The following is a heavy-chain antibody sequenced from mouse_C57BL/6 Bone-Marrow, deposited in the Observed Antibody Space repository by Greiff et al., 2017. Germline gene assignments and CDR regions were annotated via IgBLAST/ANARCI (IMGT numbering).Heavy chain of an antibody. J-gene: IGHJ1*03. CDR2: IHPNSGST. D-gene: IGHD1-1*01. CDR1: GYTFTSYW. V-gene: IGHV1-64*01. CDR3: ARSRTTVVRYWYFDV. Sequence: QVQLQQPGAELVKPGASVKLSCKASGYTFTSYWMHWVKQRPGQGLEWIGMIHPNSGSTNYNEKFKSKATLTVDKSSSTAYMQLSSLTSEDSVVYYCARSRTTVVRYWYFDVWGTGTTGTVSS.